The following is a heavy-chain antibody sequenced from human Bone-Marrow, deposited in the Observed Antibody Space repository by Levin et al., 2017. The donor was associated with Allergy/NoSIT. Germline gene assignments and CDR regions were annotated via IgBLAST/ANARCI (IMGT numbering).Heavy chain of an antibody. V-gene: IGHV3-74*01. J-gene: IGHJ4*02. CDR3: ARDLVLGSGSLDY. CDR2: IRTDGRDM. D-gene: IGHD3-10*01. Sequence: LTCAASGLSFSYYWMHWVRQAPGKGLVWVSRIRTDGRDMNYADSVKGRFIISRDNDKNTVYLHMNSLRAEDTAVYYCARDLVLGSGSLDYWGQGALVTVSS. CDR1: GLSFSYYW.